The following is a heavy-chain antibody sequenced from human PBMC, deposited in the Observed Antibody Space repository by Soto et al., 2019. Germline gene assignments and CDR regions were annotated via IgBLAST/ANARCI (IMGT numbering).Heavy chain of an antibody. CDR3: AADATAWQQMVPSDY. J-gene: IGHJ4*02. CDR1: GFTFTSSA. Sequence: SVKVSCKASGFTFTSSAFQWVRQARGQRLEWIGWIAVGSGYTNYAQRFQDRVTLTRDMSTATTYMELSRMTSEDTAIYYCAADATAWQQMVPSDYWGQGTLVTVSS. V-gene: IGHV1-58*01. D-gene: IGHD2-8*01. CDR2: IAVGSGYT.